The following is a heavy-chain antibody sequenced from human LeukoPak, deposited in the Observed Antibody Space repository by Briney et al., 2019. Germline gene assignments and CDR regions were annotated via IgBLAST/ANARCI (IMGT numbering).Heavy chain of an antibody. V-gene: IGHV4-59*12. J-gene: IGHJ4*02. CDR3: AREGGRGSRSPFDY. CDR2: IYYSGST. Sequence: SETLSLTCTVSGGSISSYYWSWIRQPPGKGLEWIGYIYYSGSTNYNPSLKSRVTISVDTSKNQFSLKLSSVTAADTAVYYCAREGGRGSRSPFDYWGQGTLVTVSS. CDR1: GGSISSYY. D-gene: IGHD3-16*01.